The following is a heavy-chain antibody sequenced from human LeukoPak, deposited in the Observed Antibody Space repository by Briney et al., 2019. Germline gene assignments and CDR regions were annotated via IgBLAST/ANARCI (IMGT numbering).Heavy chain of an antibody. CDR3: ARDLTTSDN. D-gene: IGHD1/OR15-1a*01. V-gene: IGHV3-7*05. J-gene: IGHJ4*02. Sequence: SGGSLRLSCAASGFTFSSYWMSWVRQAPGKGLEWVANIEQEGSEKNYVDSVKGRFTISRDNAKNTLYLQMNSLRDEDTALYYCARDLTTSDNWGQGTLVTVSS. CDR2: IEQEGSEK. CDR1: GFTFSSYW.